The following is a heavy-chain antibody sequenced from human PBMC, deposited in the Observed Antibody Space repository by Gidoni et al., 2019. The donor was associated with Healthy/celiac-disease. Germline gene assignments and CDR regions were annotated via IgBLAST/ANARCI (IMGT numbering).Heavy chain of an antibody. J-gene: IGHJ4*02. V-gene: IGHV3-30-3*01. Sequence: QVQLVESGGGVVQPGRSLRRSCAASGFTFSSYAMHWVRQAPGKGLEWVAVISYDGSNKYYADSVKGRFTISRDNSKNTLYLQMNSLRAEDTAVYYCARSLRGISRFYFDYWGQGTLVTVSS. D-gene: IGHD1-20*01. CDR1: GFTFSSYA. CDR2: ISYDGSNK. CDR3: ARSLRGISRFYFDY.